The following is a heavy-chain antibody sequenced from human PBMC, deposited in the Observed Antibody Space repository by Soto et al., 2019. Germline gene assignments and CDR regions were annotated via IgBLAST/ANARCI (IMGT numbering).Heavy chain of an antibody. J-gene: IGHJ6*02. CDR1: GGSISSYY. Sequence: SETLSLTCTVSGGSISSYYWSWIRQPPGKGLEWIGYIYYSGSTNYNPSLKSRVTISVDTSKNQFSLKLSSVTAADTAVYYCARHTPYDILTGFYYYYGMDVWGQGTTVTVSS. D-gene: IGHD3-9*01. V-gene: IGHV4-59*08. CDR2: IYYSGST. CDR3: ARHTPYDILTGFYYYYGMDV.